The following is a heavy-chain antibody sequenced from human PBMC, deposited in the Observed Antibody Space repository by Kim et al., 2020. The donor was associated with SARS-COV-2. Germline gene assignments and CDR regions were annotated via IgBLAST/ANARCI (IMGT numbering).Heavy chain of an antibody. CDR3: ARDRSTALFLASYYFGM. CDR1: GYSISSGYF. J-gene: IGHJ6*01. D-gene: IGHD2-2*01. V-gene: IGHV4-38-2*02. Sequence: SETLSLTCTVSGYSISSGYFWGWIRQPPGKGLEWIGSIYHSGSTYYNPSLKSRVTISVDTSENQFSLKLSSVTAADTAVYYCARDRSTALFLASYYFGM. CDR2: IYHSGST.